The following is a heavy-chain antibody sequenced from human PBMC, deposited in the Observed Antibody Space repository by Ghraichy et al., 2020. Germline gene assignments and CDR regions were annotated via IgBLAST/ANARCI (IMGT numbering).Heavy chain of an antibody. J-gene: IGHJ4*02. D-gene: IGHD3-22*01. CDR1: GYTFTSYG. Sequence: ASVKVSCKASGYTFTSYGISWVRQAPGQGLEWMGWISTYNSNTNYEQKFQGRVTMTTDTSTSTAYMELRSLRSDDTAVYYCARDRYYYDSSGYYFRFDYWGQGTLVTVSS. V-gene: IGHV1-18*01. CDR3: ARDRYYYDSSGYYFRFDY. CDR2: ISTYNSNT.